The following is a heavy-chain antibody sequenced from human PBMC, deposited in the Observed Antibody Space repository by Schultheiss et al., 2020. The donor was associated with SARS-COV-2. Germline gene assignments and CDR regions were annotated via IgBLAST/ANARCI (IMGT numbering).Heavy chain of an antibody. CDR1: GFTFTRHA. CDR2: ISNSGGST. D-gene: IGHD1-14*01. CDR3: ARDRDDRSAFDI. Sequence: GESLKISCAASGFTFTRHAMGWVRQAPGKGLDWVSTISNSGGSTYYADSVKGRFTIPRDNSKNTLYLQMNSLRAEDTAVYYCARDRDDRSAFDIWGQGTLVTVSS. V-gene: IGHV3-23*01. J-gene: IGHJ4*02.